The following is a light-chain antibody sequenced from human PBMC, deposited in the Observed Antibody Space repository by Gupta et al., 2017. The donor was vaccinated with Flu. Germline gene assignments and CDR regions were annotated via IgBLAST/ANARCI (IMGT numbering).Light chain of an antibody. CDR2: GAS. CDR3: QHFSSYPFA. V-gene: IGKV1-9*01. CDR1: QGVDND. Sequence: DIQLTQSPSFLSASIGDRVTITCRASQGVDNDLAWYQQKPGEVPRLLIYGASTLQTGVPSRFSGSGSETYFTLTITSLQSEDFATYYCQHFSSYPFAFGQGTKVDVK. J-gene: IGKJ3*01.